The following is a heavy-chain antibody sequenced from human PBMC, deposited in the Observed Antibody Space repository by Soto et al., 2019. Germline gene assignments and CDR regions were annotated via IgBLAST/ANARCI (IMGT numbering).Heavy chain of an antibody. CDR2: ISHDGNNK. J-gene: IGHJ4*02. CDR1: GFTFSTYT. Sequence: QVQLVESGGGVVQPGRSLRLSCAASGFTFSTYTLHWVRQAPGKGLEWVAVISHDGNNKYYADSVEGRLTISRYNSKNTMYMQMHGLRVEDTAMYYWARGLRGYSYGCLDFWGQGTLVTVSS. CDR3: ARGLRGYSYGCLDF. V-gene: IGHV3-30-3*01. D-gene: IGHD5-18*01.